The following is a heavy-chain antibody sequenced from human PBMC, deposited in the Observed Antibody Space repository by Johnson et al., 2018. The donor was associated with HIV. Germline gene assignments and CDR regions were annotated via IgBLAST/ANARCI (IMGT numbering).Heavy chain of an antibody. CDR2: ISYDGSNK. CDR3: ARGLNCTNGVCYTWAFDI. D-gene: IGHD2-8*01. V-gene: IGHV3-30-3*01. J-gene: IGHJ3*02. CDR1: GFTFSSYA. Sequence: QVQLVESGGGVVQPGRSLRLSCAASGFTFSSYAMHWVRQAPGKGLEWVAVISYDGSNKYYADSVKCRFTISRDNSKNTLYLQMNSLRAEDTAVYYCARGLNCTNGVCYTWAFDIWGQGTMVTVSS.